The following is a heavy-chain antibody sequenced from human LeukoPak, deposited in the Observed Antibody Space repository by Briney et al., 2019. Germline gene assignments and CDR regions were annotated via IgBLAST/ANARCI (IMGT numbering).Heavy chain of an antibody. V-gene: IGHV4-34*01. Sequence: SETLPLTCAVYGGSFSGYYWSWIRQPPGKGLEWIGEINHSGSTNYNPSLKSRVTISVDTSKNQFSLKLSSVTAADTAVYYCARVLGVTLYYYYYMDVWGKGTTVTVSS. D-gene: IGHD3-3*01. CDR3: ARVLGVTLYYYYYMDV. J-gene: IGHJ6*03. CDR2: INHSGST. CDR1: GGSFSGYY.